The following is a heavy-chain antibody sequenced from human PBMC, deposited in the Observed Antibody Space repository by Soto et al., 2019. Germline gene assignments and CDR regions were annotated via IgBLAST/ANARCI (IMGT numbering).Heavy chain of an antibody. J-gene: IGHJ4*02. Sequence: GASVKVSCKASGFTFTSSAFQWVRQARGQRLEWIGWIAVGSGYTNYAQRFQDRVTLTRDMSTATTYMELSRLTSEDTAIYYCAADATAWQQMVPSDYWGQGTQVTVSS. CDR3: AADATAWQQMVPSDY. CDR1: GFTFTSSA. CDR2: IAVGSGYT. V-gene: IGHV1-58*01. D-gene: IGHD2-8*01.